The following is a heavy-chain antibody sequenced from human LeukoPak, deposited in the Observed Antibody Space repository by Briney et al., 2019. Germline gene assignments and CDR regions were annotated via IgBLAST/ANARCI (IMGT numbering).Heavy chain of an antibody. CDR1: GYTFTDDY. Sequence: ASVKVSCKASGYTFTDDYMHWVRQAPGEGLEWMGWINPNSGFSKYAQTFQGRVTMTWDTSISTAYMELTRLRSDDAAVYYCARGPMNYRYFDLWGRGTLVTVSS. J-gene: IGHJ2*01. CDR3: ARGPMNYRYFDL. V-gene: IGHV1-2*02. CDR2: INPNSGFS.